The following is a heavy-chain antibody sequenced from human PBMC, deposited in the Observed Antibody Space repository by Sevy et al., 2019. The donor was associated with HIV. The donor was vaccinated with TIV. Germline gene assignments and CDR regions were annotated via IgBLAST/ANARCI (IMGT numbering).Heavy chain of an antibody. CDR3: ARDGRGISAFDI. CDR2: ISGNGENR. Sequence: GGSLRLSCAASAFTFSSHAVSWVRQAPGKGLEWVSAISGNGENRHYADSVRGRFTISRDNFKNTLYLQMNSLRAEDTALYYCARDGRGISAFDIWGQGTMVTVSS. D-gene: IGHD3-3*02. J-gene: IGHJ3*02. V-gene: IGHV3-23*01. CDR1: AFTFSSHA.